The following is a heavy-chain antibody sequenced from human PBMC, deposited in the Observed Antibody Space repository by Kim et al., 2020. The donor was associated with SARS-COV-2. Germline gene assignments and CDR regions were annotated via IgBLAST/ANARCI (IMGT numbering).Heavy chain of an antibody. Sequence: GGSLRLSCAASGFTFSSYGMHWVRQAPGKGLEWVAVIWYDGSNKYYADSVKGRFTISRDNSKNTLYLQMNSLRAEDTAVYYCARDLQLWYTPYYYYGMDVWGQGTTVTVSS. CDR3: ARDLQLWYTPYYYYGMDV. D-gene: IGHD5-18*01. V-gene: IGHV3-33*01. J-gene: IGHJ6*02. CDR1: GFTFSSYG. CDR2: IWYDGSNK.